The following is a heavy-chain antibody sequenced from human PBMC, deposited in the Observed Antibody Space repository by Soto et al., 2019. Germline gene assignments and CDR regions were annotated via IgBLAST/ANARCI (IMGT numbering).Heavy chain of an antibody. CDR2: IKSVTDGGTR. Sequence: GGSLRLSCVVSTFTFSNAWMTWVRQAPGRGLEWIGRIKSVTDGGTRDYAAPVKGRFAISRDDSKNTLYLQMNSLKTEDTAVYYCTSGRSTFGLDSWGQGTLVTVSS. CDR3: TSGRSTFGLDS. CDR1: TFTFSNAW. V-gene: IGHV3-15*01. J-gene: IGHJ4*02. D-gene: IGHD3-16*01.